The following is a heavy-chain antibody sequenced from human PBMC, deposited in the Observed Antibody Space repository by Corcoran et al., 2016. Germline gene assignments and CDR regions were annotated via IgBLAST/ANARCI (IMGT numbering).Heavy chain of an antibody. Sequence: QVQLVQSGAEVKKPGSSVKVSCKASGGTFSSYAISWVRQAPGQGLEWMGGIIPIFGTANYAQKFQGRVTITADESTSTAYMELSSLRSEDTAVYYCARGPHNRICGVAQEKSYYYYGMDVWGQGTTVTVSS. CDR3: ARGPHNRICGVAQEKSYYYYGMDV. J-gene: IGHJ6*02. CDR2: IIPIFGTA. CDR1: GGTFSSYA. V-gene: IGHV1-69*01. D-gene: IGHD3-3*01.